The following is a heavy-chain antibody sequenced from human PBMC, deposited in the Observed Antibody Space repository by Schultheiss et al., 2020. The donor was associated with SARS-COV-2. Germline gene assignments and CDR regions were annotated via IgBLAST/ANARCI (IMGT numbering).Heavy chain of an antibody. CDR3: ARVTSYSSSPHFFDY. Sequence: ASVKVSCKASGYSFSNHDINWVRQAPGQGLEWMGWMNPKSGNTGFALKFQGRVAMTRNTSTSTAYMELTCLISDDTAVYFCARVTSYSSSPHFFDYWGQGTHVTVSS. V-gene: IGHV1-8*01. J-gene: IGHJ4*02. D-gene: IGHD2-2*01. CDR1: GYSFSNHD. CDR2: MNPKSGNT.